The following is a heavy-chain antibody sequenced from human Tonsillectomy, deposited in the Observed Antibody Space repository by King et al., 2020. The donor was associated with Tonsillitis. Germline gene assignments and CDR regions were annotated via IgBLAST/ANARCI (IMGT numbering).Heavy chain of an antibody. CDR2: INSDGSST. V-gene: IGHV3-74*01. D-gene: IGHD3-10*01. CDR1: GFTFSSYW. CDR3: ARCITVWLYGPEYFQH. J-gene: IGHJ1*01. Sequence: VQLVESGGGLVQPGGSLRLSCAASGFTFSSYWMHWVRQAPGKGLVWVSRINSDGSSTSYADSVKGRFTISRDNAKNTLYLQMNSLRAEDTAVYYCARCITVWLYGPEYFQHWGQGTLVTVSS.